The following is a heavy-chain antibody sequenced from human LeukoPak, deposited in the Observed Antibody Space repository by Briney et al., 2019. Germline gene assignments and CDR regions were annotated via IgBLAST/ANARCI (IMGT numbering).Heavy chain of an antibody. CDR1: GYSFTSYW. D-gene: IGHD1-26*01. CDR2: IDPSDSYT. V-gene: IGHV5-10-1*01. CDR3: ARHDSGSYSVFDS. J-gene: IGHJ4*02. Sequence: GEYLKISCKGSGYSFTSYWISWVRQMPGKGLEWMGLIDPSDSYTNYSPSFQGHVTISADKSITTAYLQWSSLKASDTAIYYCARHDSGSYSVFDSWGQGTLVTVSS.